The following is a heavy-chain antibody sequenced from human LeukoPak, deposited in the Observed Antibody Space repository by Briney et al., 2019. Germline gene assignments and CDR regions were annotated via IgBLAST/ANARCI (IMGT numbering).Heavy chain of an antibody. CDR1: GFTFSNYG. V-gene: IGHV3-33*01. D-gene: IGHD3-10*01. CDR3: AGNYGPYYFGY. J-gene: IGHJ4*02. Sequence: GGSLRLSCAASGFTFSNYGMHWARQAPGKGLEWVAVIWYDGSNKYYADSVKGRFTISRDNSKNTLYLQMNSLRAEDTAVYYCAGNYGPYYFGYWGQGTLVTVSS. CDR2: IWYDGSNK.